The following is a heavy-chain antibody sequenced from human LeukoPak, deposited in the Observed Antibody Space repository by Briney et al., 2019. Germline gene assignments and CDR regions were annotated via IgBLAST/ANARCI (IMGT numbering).Heavy chain of an antibody. V-gene: IGHV4-4*02. Sequence: SETLSLTCAVSGGSISSSNWWGWVRQPPGKGLEWIGEIYHSGSTNYNPSLKSRVTISVDKSKNQFSRKLSYVTAADTAVYYCARRSDTAMVTSYFDYWGQGTLVTVSS. CDR1: GGSISSSNW. J-gene: IGHJ4*02. CDR3: ARRSDTAMVTSYFDY. CDR2: IYHSGST. D-gene: IGHD5-18*01.